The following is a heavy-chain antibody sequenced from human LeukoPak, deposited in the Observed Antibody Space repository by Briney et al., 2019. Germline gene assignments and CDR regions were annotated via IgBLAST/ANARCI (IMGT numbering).Heavy chain of an antibody. D-gene: IGHD3-10*01. CDR3: ARDSTYYYDSGSSGPHYFDN. CDR2: ISSGGVYE. V-gene: IGHV3-30*10. CDR1: GFTFSNYA. Sequence: GGSLRLSCAASGFTFSNYAMHWVRQAPGKGLEWVSIISSGGVYEYYTDSVKGRFTISRDNSKNTLYLQLNSLRPEDTAVYYCARDSTYYYDSGSSGPHYFDNWGQGTLVTVSS. J-gene: IGHJ4*02.